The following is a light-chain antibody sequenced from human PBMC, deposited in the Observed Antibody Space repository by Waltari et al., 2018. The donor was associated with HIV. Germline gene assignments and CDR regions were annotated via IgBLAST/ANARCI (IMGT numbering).Light chain of an antibody. V-gene: IGLV3-19*01. CDR1: SLRTYY. Sequence: SSELTQDPDVSVALGQTVRIPCQGDSLRTYYAAWYQQKPGRAPVLVVYDKNNRPAGIPDRFSGSRSGNTASLTITGTQAEDEADYYCNSRDSSGNSYVFGAGTKVSVL. CDR2: DKN. CDR3: NSRDSSGNSYV. J-gene: IGLJ1*01.